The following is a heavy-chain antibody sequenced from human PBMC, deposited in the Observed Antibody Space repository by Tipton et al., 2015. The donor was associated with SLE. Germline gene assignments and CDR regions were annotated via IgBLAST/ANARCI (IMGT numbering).Heavy chain of an antibody. V-gene: IGHV4-39*07. D-gene: IGHD5-12*01. J-gene: IGHJ4*02. Sequence: TLSLTCTVSGGSISSSSFYWGWIRQPPGKGLEWIGSFYYGKSTFYNPSLKSRVTIPVDTSTNRLSLQLSSVTAADTALYYCARLISAYDCHFDYWGQGTLVTVSS. CDR3: ARLISAYDCHFDY. CDR2: FYYGKST. CDR1: GGSISSSSFY.